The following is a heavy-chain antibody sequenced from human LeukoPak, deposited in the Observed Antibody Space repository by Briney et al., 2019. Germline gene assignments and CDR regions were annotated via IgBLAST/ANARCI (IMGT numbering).Heavy chain of an antibody. D-gene: IGHD3-10*01. J-gene: IGHJ4*02. Sequence: GRSLRLSCAASGFTVSSYAMSWVRQAQGEGMEWVSAISGMGGSTYYAGSVKGRFTISRDNSKNTLYLQMNSLRAEDTAVYYCAKGLGIWFRELYSFFDYRGQGTLVTVSS. CDR1: GFTVSSYA. CDR3: AKGLGIWFRELYSFFDY. CDR2: ISGMGGST. V-gene: IGHV3-23*01.